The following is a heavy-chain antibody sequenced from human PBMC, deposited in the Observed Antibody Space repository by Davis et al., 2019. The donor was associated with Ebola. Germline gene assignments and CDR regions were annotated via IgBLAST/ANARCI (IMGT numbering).Heavy chain of an antibody. CDR1: GYTFTSYY. V-gene: IGHV1-46*01. J-gene: IGHJ6*02. Sequence: AASVKVSCKASGYTFTSYYMHWVRQAPGQGLEWMGIINPSGGSTSYSEKFQGRVTMTRDTSTSTAYMDLSSLRSEDTAVYYCARDYDFWSGYYSYYGMDVWGQGTTVTVSS. D-gene: IGHD3-3*01. CDR3: ARDYDFWSGYYSYYGMDV. CDR2: INPSGGST.